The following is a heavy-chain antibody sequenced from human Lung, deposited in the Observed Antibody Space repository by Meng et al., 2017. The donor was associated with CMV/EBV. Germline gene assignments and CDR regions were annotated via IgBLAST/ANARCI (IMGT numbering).Heavy chain of an antibody. J-gene: IGHJ4*02. V-gene: IGHV2-5*01. D-gene: IGHD6-13*01. Sequence: SGPXLVKPTQTLTLTCTFSGFSLSISRLAVGWIRQPPGKALECLGIIYWNDDKRYSPSLKSRLTITKDTSKNQVVLTMTNMDPADTATYYCAHARYSSFYYFNDXGQGXLVTVSS. CDR2: IYWNDDK. CDR1: GFSLSISRLA. CDR3: AHARYSSFYYFND.